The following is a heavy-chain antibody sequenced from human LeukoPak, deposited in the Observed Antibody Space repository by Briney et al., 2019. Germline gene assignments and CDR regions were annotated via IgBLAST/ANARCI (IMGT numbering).Heavy chain of an antibody. Sequence: GGSLRLSCAASGFTFSSYSMNWVRQAPGKGLEWVSAISGSGGSTYYADSVKGRFTISRDNSKNTLYLQMNSLRAEDTAVYYCAKEGAFPVVVIAMDYWGQGTLVTVSS. CDR1: GFTFSSYS. D-gene: IGHD2-21*01. V-gene: IGHV3-23*01. CDR3: AKEGAFPVVVIAMDY. CDR2: ISGSGGST. J-gene: IGHJ4*02.